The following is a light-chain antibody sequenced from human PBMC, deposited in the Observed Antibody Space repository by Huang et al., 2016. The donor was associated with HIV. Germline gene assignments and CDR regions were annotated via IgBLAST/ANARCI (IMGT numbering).Light chain of an antibody. CDR3: QQYNDWPPYT. Sequence: EILMTQSPATLSVSPGERAAHSCRASQSIGTSLAWYQLKPGQTPSLLRYDASIGAAGIRARFSGSGSGTEYTLTVSSRQSEDFGFYYCQQYNDWPPYTFGQGTRLEI. V-gene: IGKV3-15*01. CDR1: QSIGTS. J-gene: IGKJ2*01. CDR2: DAS.